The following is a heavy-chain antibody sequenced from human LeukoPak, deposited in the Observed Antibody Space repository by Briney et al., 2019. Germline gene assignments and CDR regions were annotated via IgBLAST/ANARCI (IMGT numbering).Heavy chain of an antibody. CDR3: ARNFYGPFDY. D-gene: IGHD3-3*01. CDR1: GGSISSYY. CDR2: IYTSGST. V-gene: IGHV4-4*09. J-gene: IGHJ4*02. Sequence: SETLSLTCTVSGGSISSYYWSWIRQPPGKGLEWIGYIYTSGSTNYNPSLKSRVTISVDTSKNQFSLKLSSMTAADTAVYYCARNFYGPFDYWGQGILVTVSS.